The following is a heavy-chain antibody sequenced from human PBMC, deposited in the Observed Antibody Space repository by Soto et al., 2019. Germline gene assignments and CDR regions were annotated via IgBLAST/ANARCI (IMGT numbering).Heavy chain of an antibody. V-gene: IGHV4-59*01. CDR3: ARIGGYHGPLDY. CDR2: TYHKGST. CDR1: GVAISSYF. J-gene: IGHJ4*02. D-gene: IGHD3-16*02. Sequence: LSLTCTVSGVAISSYFWSLIRQPPWRGLEWIGYTYHKGSTNYSPSLKSRVAISLDTSENQFSLKVNSVTAADTAVYYCARIGGYHGPLDYWGQGTPVTVSS.